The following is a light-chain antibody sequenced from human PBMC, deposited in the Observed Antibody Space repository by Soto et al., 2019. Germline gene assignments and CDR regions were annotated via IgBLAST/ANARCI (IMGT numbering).Light chain of an antibody. V-gene: IGKV4-1*01. Sequence: DIVMTQSPDSLAVSLGERATINCKSSQSVLYSPNNKNYLAWYQQKPGQTPNLLIYWASTRESGVPDRFSGSGSGTDFTVTISTLQAEDVAVYYCKQYYDTPHTFGQGTKLEL. CDR3: KQYYDTPHT. CDR1: QSVLYSPNNKNY. CDR2: WAS. J-gene: IGKJ2*01.